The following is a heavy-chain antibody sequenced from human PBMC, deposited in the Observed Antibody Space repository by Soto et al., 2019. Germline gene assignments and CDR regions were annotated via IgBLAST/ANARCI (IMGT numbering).Heavy chain of an antibody. CDR2: ISNSGTKK. Sequence: GGSLRLSCVASGITFYSFSVNWVRQAPGKGLEWVSSISNSGTKKNYADSVKGRFTISRDTANNSVFLQMNNLRGEDTAVYYCARDEGYGIDVSGQGTTVTVSS. CDR3: ARDEGYGIDV. CDR1: GITFYSFS. J-gene: IGHJ6*02. V-gene: IGHV3-21*01.